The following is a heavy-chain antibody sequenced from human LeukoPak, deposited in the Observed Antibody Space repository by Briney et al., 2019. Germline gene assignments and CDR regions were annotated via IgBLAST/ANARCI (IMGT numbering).Heavy chain of an antibody. D-gene: IGHD3-22*01. CDR2: ISGSSSSYI. Sequence: PGGTLRLSCAASGFTFSSYGMSWVRQAPGKGLEWVSSISGSSSSYIYYADSLKGRFPISRDNAKNSLYLQMNSQRAEDTAVYYCARDFYDTSGYYYDYWGQGTLVTVSS. V-gene: IGHV3-21*01. CDR3: ARDFYDTSGYYYDY. CDR1: GFTFSSYG. J-gene: IGHJ4*02.